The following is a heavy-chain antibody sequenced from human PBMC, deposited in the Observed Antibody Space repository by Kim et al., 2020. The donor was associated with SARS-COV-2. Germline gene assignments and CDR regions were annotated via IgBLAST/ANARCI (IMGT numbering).Heavy chain of an antibody. CDR1: GGSISSSNW. V-gene: IGHV4-4*02. D-gene: IGHD2-2*01. J-gene: IGHJ6*01. CDR2: IYHSGST. Sequence: SETLSLTCAVSGGSISSSNWCSWVRQPPGKVLEWIGDIYHSGSTNYNPLPKSRVTISVDKSKDHFSLQLGSVTAADTAVYYCARGHSIVVPAWYGMDVWGEGTADTVST. CDR3: ARGHSIVVPAWYGMDV.